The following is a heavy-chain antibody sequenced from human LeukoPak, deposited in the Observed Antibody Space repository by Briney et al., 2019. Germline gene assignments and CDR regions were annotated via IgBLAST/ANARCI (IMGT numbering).Heavy chain of an antibody. CDR2: VYNSGTT. CDR3: ARDAY. Sequence: SETLSLTCTVSGVSIGSHYWSWIRQSPGKGLEWIGCVYNSGTTVYNPSLTGRVTISVDTSKNQYSLNLRSVTAADAAVYYCARDAYGGQGILVTVSS. V-gene: IGHV4-59*11. J-gene: IGHJ4*02. CDR1: GVSIGSHY.